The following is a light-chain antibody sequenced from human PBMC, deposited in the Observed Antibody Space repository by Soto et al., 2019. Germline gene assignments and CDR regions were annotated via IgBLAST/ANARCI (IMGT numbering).Light chain of an antibody. CDR1: QSVSSNS. Sequence: EIVLTQSPASLSVSPGERATLSCRASQSVSSNSLAWYQQKFSQPPRLLIYGASSRATGIPDRFSGSGSGTDCTLSISRLEPEDFAVYYCQQYGSSLITFGQGTRLE. J-gene: IGKJ5*01. CDR3: QQYGSSLIT. V-gene: IGKV3-20*01. CDR2: GAS.